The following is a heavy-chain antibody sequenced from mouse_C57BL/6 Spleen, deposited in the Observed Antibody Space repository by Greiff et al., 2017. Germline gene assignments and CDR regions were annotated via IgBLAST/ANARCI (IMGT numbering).Heavy chain of an antibody. Sequence: EVMLVESGGGLVKPGGSLKLSCAASGFTFSDYGMHWVRQAPEKGLEWVAYISSGSSTIYYADTVKGRFTISRDNATNTLFLQMTSLRSEDTAMDYCARARVGDAMDYWGQGTSVTVSS. D-gene: IGHD3-3*01. CDR1: GFTFSDYG. J-gene: IGHJ4*01. V-gene: IGHV5-17*01. CDR2: ISSGSSTI. CDR3: ARARVGDAMDY.